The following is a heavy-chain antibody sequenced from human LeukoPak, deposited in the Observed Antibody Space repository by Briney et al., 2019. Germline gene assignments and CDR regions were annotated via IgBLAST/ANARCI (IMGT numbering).Heavy chain of an antibody. CDR3: ARDLMVNRIQLWLRY. D-gene: IGHD5-18*01. V-gene: IGHV1-18*01. CDR2: ISAYNGNT. CDR1: GYTFTSYG. J-gene: IGHJ4*02. Sequence: ASVKVSCKASGYTFTSYGISWVRQAPGQGLEWMGWISAYNGNTNYAQKFQGRVTMTRDTSISTAYMELSRLRSDDTAVYYCARDLMVNRIQLWLRYWGQGTLVTVSS.